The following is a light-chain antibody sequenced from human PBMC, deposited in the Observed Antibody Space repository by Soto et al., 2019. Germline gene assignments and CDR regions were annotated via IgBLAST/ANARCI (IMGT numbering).Light chain of an antibody. CDR3: QTWGTGTVV. V-gene: IGLV4-69*01. CDR2: LNSDGSH. J-gene: IGLJ2*01. Sequence: QSVLTQSPSASASLGASVKLTCTLSSGHSSYAIAWHQQQPEKGPRYLMKLNSDGSHSKGDGIPDRFSASTSGAERYLTISSLQSEDEADYYCQTWGTGTVVFGGGTHLTVL. CDR1: SGHSSYA.